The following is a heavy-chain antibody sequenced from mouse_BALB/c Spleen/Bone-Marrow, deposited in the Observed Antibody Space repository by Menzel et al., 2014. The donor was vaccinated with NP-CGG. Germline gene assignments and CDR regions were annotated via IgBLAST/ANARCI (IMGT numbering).Heavy chain of an antibody. CDR1: GYTFTSSW. Sequence: QVQLQQSGAELVKPGASVKLSCKASGYTFTSSWMYWVKQRPGQGLEWIGEINPSNGRTDYNEKFKTKATLTVDSSSSTAYMQLSSLTSEDSAVYYCTSPQLGRDYWGQGTTLTVSS. D-gene: IGHD4-1*02. CDR2: INPSNGRT. V-gene: IGHV1S81*02. CDR3: TSPQLGRDY. J-gene: IGHJ2*01.